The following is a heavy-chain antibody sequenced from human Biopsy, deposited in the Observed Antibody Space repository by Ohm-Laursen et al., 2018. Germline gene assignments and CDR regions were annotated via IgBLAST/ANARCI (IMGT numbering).Heavy chain of an antibody. CDR3: AGETPAGISFNWLDS. CDR1: GDLVSSNDAA. Sequence: QTLSLTCAISGDLVSSNDAAWNWIRQSPSRGLEWLGRTYSRTKWYNDYALFVKGRITISAETSKNQVSLQLTSVTPEDTAVYYCAGETPAGISFNWLDSWGQGALVTVSS. J-gene: IGHJ5*01. D-gene: IGHD2-2*01. CDR2: TYSRTKWYN. V-gene: IGHV6-1*01.